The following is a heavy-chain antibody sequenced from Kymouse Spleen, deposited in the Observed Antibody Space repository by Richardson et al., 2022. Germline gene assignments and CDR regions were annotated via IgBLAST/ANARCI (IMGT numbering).Heavy chain of an antibody. CDR1: GGSFSGYY. J-gene: IGHJ4*02. CDR3: ARGQSSGWNGGFDY. CDR2: INHSGST. Sequence: QVQLQQWGAGLLKPSETLSLTCAVYGGSFSGYYWSWIRQPPGKGLEWIGEINHSGSTNYNPSLKSRVTISVDTSKNQFSLKLSSVTAADTAVYYCARGQSSGWNGGFDYWGQGTLVTVSS. D-gene: IGHD6-19*01. V-gene: IGHV4-34*01.